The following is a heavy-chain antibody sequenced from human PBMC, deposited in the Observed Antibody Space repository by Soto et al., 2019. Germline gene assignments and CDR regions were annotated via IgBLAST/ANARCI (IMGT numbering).Heavy chain of an antibody. CDR1: GFTVRNNY. D-gene: IGHD3-10*02. CDR2: IYGGGST. CDR3: AKDQGQCPGY. J-gene: IGHJ4*02. V-gene: IGHV3-66*01. Sequence: EVQLVESGGGLVQPGGSLRLSCVASGFTVRNNYMSWVRQAPGKGLEWVSVIYGGGSTYYADSVDGRFTISRDNSKNTLYLQMDSLRVEDTAVYYCAKDQGQCPGYWGQGTLVTVSS.